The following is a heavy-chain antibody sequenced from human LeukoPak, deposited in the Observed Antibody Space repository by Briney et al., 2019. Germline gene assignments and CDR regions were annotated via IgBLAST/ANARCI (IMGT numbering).Heavy chain of an antibody. J-gene: IGHJ6*02. Sequence: PSETLSLTCTVSGGSISSSSYYWGWIRQPPGKGLEWIGEINHSGSTNYNPSLKSRVTISVDTSKNQFSLKLSSVTAADTAVYYCARGRDSGSDYYYYGMDVWGQGTTVTVSS. D-gene: IGHD1-26*01. CDR2: INHSGST. V-gene: IGHV4-39*07. CDR3: ARGRDSGSDYYYYGMDV. CDR1: GGSISSSSYY.